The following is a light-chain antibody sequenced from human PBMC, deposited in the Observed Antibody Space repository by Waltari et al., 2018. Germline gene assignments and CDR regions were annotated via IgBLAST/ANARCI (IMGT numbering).Light chain of an antibody. CDR3: QVWESGPDRRS. CDR1: NIGSKT. Sequence: SYVLTQPPSASVAPGETATITCGGDNIGSKTALWYRQTPGQAPVLLIFHDSQRPSGIPERISASNSGNTATLTISRVEAGDEADYYCQVWESGPDRRSFGGGTKLTVL. V-gene: IGLV3-21*01. J-gene: IGLJ2*01. CDR2: HDS.